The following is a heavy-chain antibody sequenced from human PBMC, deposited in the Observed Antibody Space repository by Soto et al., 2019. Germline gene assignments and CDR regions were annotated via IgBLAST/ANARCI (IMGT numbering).Heavy chain of an antibody. V-gene: IGHV2-70*04. CDR1: GFSLSTSGMR. CDR2: IDWDDDK. D-gene: IGHD5-18*01. Sequence: SGPTLVNPTQTLTLTCTFSGFSLSTSGMRVSWIREPPGKALEWLARIDWDDDKFYSTSLKTRLTISKDTSKNQVVLTMTNMDPVDTATYYCARSRGYSYGWSFPADIDYGMDVWGQGTTVTVSS. J-gene: IGHJ6*02. CDR3: ARSRGYSYGWSFPADIDYGMDV.